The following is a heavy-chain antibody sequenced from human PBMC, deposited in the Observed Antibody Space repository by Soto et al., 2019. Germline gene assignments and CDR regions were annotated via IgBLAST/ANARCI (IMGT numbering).Heavy chain of an antibody. V-gene: IGHV4-31*03. CDR1: GGSISSGGYY. CDR3: ARGYYYDSSGYYPFAKD. Sequence: SETLSLTCTVSGGSISSGGYYWSWIRQHPGKGLEWIGYIYYSGSTYYNPSLKSRVTISVDTSKNQFSLKLSSVTAAETAVYYCARGYYYDSSGYYPFAKDWGQGTLVTVSS. J-gene: IGHJ4*02. CDR2: IYYSGST. D-gene: IGHD3-22*01.